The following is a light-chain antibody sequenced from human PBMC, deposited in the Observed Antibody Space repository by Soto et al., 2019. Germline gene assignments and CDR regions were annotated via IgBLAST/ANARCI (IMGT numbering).Light chain of an antibody. CDR1: SSDVGGYNR. CDR3: SSYTTSRTLEGV. V-gene: IGLV2-14*01. CDR2: DVT. Sequence: QSALTQPASVSGSPGQSITISCTGTSSDVGGYNRVSWYQQYPGKAPKLMIYDVTIRPSGVSNRFSGSKSGNTASLTISGLQAEEDAEYYCSSYTTSRTLEGVFGPGTKVTVL. J-gene: IGLJ1*01.